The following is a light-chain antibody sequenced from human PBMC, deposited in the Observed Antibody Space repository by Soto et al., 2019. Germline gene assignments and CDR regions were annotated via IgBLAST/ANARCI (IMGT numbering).Light chain of an antibody. CDR2: EVY. Sequence: SALTQPPSASGSPGQSVTISCTGTSSDVGGYNYVSWYQHHPGKAPKLIIYEVYKRPSGVPDRFSGSKSGNTAALTVSGRQAEDEADYYCSSYVGTNSYVFGTGTKVTVL. CDR1: SSDVGGYNY. J-gene: IGLJ1*01. CDR3: SSYVGTNSYV. V-gene: IGLV2-8*01.